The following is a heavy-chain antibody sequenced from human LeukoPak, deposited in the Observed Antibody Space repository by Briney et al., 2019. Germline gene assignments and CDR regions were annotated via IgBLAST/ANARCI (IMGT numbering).Heavy chain of an antibody. D-gene: IGHD3-22*01. Sequence: SETLSLTCTVSGGSISSYYWSWIRQPAGKGLEWIGRIYTSGSTNYNPSLKSRVTMSVDTSKNQFSLKLSSVTAADTAVYYCARCPLLYDSSGYANYYYYYMDVWGKGTTVTVSS. J-gene: IGHJ6*03. CDR1: GGSISSYY. V-gene: IGHV4-4*07. CDR3: ARCPLLYDSSGYANYYYYYMDV. CDR2: IYTSGST.